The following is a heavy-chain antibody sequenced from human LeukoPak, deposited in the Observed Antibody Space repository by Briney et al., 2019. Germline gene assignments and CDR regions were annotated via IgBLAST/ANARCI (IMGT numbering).Heavy chain of an antibody. CDR2: IYYSGST. V-gene: IGHV4-39*07. Sequence: SETLSLTCTVSGGSISSSIYYWGWIRQPPGKGLEWIGSIYYSGSTYYSPSLKSRVTISVDTSKNQFSLKLSSVTAADTAVYYCAREAATDDAFDIWGQGTMVTVSS. J-gene: IGHJ3*02. CDR1: GGSISSSIYY. D-gene: IGHD1-26*01. CDR3: AREAATDDAFDI.